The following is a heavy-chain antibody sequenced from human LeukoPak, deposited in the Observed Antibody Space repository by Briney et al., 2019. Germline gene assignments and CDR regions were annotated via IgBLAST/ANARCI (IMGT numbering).Heavy chain of an antibody. CDR3: TRDQSFGGSYTGGFAEYFQH. D-gene: IGHD1-26*01. V-gene: IGHV1-69*05. J-gene: IGHJ1*01. Sequence: GSSVKVSCKASGGTFSSYAISWVRQGPGQGLEWMGGIIPIFGTANYAQKFQGRVTITTDESTSTAYMELSSLRSEDTAVYYCTRDQSFGGSYTGGFAEYFQHWGQGTLVTVSS. CDR2: IIPIFGTA. CDR1: GGTFSSYA.